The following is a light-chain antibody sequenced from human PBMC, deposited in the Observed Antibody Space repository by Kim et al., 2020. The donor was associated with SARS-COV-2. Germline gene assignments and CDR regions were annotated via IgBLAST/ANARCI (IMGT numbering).Light chain of an antibody. J-gene: IGKJ2*01. CDR2: DAS. V-gene: IGKV3-20*01. CDR3: QQYGSSPQT. Sequence: EIVLTQSPGTLSLSPGERASLSCRASQSVARSSLAWYQQKPGQAPRLLIYDASIRATATPDRFSGRGSGTDFTLTITRLEPEDFAVYYCQQYGSSPQTFGQGTKLEI. CDR1: QSVARSS.